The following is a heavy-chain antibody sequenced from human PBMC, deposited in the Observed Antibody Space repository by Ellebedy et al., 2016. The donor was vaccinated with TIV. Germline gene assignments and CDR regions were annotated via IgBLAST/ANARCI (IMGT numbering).Heavy chain of an antibody. CDR1: GFTSSNYV. J-gene: IGHJ4*02. V-gene: IGHV3-23*01. CDR3: AKGCGGSCYWEAY. Sequence: PGGSLRLSCAASGFTSSNYVMSWVRQAPGQGLEWVSSISGGVGSTYYADSVKGRFTISRDNSKNTLYLQMNSLRAEDTAVYYCAKGCGGSCYWEAYWGQGTLVTVSS. CDR2: ISGGVGST. D-gene: IGHD2-15*01.